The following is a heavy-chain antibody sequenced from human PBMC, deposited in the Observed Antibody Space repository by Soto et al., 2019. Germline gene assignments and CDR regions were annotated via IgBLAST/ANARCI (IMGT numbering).Heavy chain of an antibody. V-gene: IGHV3-74*01. CDR1: GFGFSSYW. D-gene: IGHD5-12*01. CDR3: AREMATISLGAFDI. Sequence: GSPRLSCAASGFGFSSYWMHWIRQAPGKGLVWVSRTNNDGSATTYADSVRGRFTSFRDNAKNTLFLQMTSLGVEDTAVYYCAREMATISLGAFDIWGEGTMVTVSS. CDR2: TNNDGSAT. J-gene: IGHJ3*02.